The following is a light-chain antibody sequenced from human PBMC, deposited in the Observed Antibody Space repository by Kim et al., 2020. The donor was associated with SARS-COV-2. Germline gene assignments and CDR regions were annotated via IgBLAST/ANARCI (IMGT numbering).Light chain of an antibody. V-gene: IGKV3-20*01. CDR1: QSLNNNF. CDR2: GTS. Sequence: VSPGERPTPSWTPDQSLNNNFLARYQQKPGQAPRLLIHGTSSRATGSPDRFSGGGSGTDFTLTISRLEPEDFVVYYCQQYGSSPLTFGGGTKVEI. J-gene: IGKJ4*01. CDR3: QQYGSSPLT.